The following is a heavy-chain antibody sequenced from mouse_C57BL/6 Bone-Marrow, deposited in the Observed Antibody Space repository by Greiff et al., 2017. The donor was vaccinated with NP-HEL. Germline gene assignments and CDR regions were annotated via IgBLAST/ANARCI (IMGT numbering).Heavy chain of an antibody. J-gene: IGHJ3*01. CDR3: TRGGLRGFAY. CDR2: ISSGGDYI. Sequence: EVKVVESGEGLVKPGGSLKLSCAASGFTFSSYAMSWVRQTPEKRLEWVAYISSGGDYIYYADTVKGRFTISRDNARNTLYLQMSSLKSEDTAMYYCTRGGLRGFAYWGQGTLVTVSA. V-gene: IGHV5-9-1*02. CDR1: GFTFSSYA. D-gene: IGHD2-4*01.